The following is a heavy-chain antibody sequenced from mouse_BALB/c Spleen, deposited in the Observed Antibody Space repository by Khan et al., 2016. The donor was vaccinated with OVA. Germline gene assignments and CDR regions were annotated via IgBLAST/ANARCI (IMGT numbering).Heavy chain of an antibody. Sequence: VQLQQSGAELMKPGASVQLSCTVSGFNIKDTYMHWVKQRPEQGLEWIGRIDPANGNTKYDPRFQGKATMTADTSSNTAYLQLSSLTSEDTAVYYCAYSLLLDAMDYWGQGTSVTVSS. CDR3: AYSLLLDAMDY. D-gene: IGHD1-2*01. CDR2: IDPANGNT. V-gene: IGHV14-3*02. CDR1: GFNIKDTY. J-gene: IGHJ4*01.